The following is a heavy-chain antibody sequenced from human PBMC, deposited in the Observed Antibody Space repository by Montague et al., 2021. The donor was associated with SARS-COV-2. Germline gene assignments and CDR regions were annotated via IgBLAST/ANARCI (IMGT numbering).Heavy chain of an antibody. CDR2: IWYDGSNE. CDR3: ARGSVGGYYFDY. J-gene: IGHJ4*02. V-gene: IGHV3-33*01. CDR1: GFIFSSYG. D-gene: IGHD1-26*01. Sequence: SLRLSCAASGFIFSSYGMHWVRQAAGKGLEWVAHIWYDGSNENYXDSVKGRFTLSRDNFKNTLYLQMNSLGAEDTAIYYCARGSVGGYYFDYWGQGTLVTVSS.